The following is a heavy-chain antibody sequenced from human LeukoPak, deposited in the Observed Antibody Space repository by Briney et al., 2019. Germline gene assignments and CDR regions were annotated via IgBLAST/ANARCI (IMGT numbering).Heavy chain of an antibody. V-gene: IGHV3-21*04. Sequence: GGSLRLSCAASGFNFRSYSMNWVRQAPGKGLEWVSSISSSSTYIYYADSVKGRFTISRDNSKNTLYLQMNSLRAEDTAVYYCAKHCSSTSCSNWFDPWGQGTLVTVSS. D-gene: IGHD2-2*01. CDR3: AKHCSSTSCSNWFDP. CDR1: GFNFRSYS. J-gene: IGHJ5*02. CDR2: ISSSSTYI.